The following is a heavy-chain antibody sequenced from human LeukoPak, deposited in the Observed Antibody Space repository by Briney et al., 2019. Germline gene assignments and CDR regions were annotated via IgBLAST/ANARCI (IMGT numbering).Heavy chain of an antibody. CDR2: VNPSGGYT. CDR1: GYSFTSNY. V-gene: IGHV1-46*01. D-gene: IGHD1-1*01. Sequence: ASVKVSCKASGYSFTSNYIHWVRQAPGQGLEWMGLVNPSGGYTTYAQKFQGRVTTTRDTSTSTVYMELSSLRSEDTALYYCARYGNDVVAFDIWGQGTMVTVSS. CDR3: ARYGNDVVAFDI. J-gene: IGHJ3*02.